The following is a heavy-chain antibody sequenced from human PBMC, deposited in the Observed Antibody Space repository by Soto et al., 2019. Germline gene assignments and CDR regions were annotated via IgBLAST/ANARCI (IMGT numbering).Heavy chain of an antibody. Sequence: TLSLTCTVSGGSISSGGYYWSWIRQHPGKGLEWIGYIYYSGSTYYNPSLKSRVTISVDTSKNQFSLKLSSVTAADTAVYYCARDRYYGSGSYRKFDPWGQGTLVTVSS. CDR1: GGSISSGGYY. V-gene: IGHV4-31*03. J-gene: IGHJ5*02. CDR3: ARDRYYGSGSYRKFDP. CDR2: IYYSGST. D-gene: IGHD3-10*01.